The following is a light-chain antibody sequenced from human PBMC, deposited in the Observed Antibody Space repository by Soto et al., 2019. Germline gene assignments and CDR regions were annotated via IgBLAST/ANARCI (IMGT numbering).Light chain of an antibody. Sequence: QSVLTQPASGSGSPGQSITISCTGTSSDVGGYNYVSWYQQHPGKAPKIMIYDVTNRPSGVSNRFSGSKSGNTASLTISGLQAEDEADYYCGSYASGNARVVFGGGTQLTVL. CDR1: SSDVGGYNY. V-gene: IGLV2-14*03. J-gene: IGLJ2*01. CDR2: DVT. CDR3: GSYASGNARVV.